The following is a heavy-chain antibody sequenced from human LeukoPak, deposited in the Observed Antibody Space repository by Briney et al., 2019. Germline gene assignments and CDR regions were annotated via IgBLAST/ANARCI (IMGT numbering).Heavy chain of an antibody. Sequence: GGSLRLSCAASGFTFDDYAMHWVRQAPGKGLEWVSGISWNSGSIGYADSVKGRFTISRDNSKNTLYLQMNSLRAEDTAVYYCAKEGDSNPSHWGQGTLVTVSS. CDR2: ISWNSGSI. CDR1: GFTFDDYA. V-gene: IGHV3-9*01. J-gene: IGHJ4*02. CDR3: AKEGDSNPSH. D-gene: IGHD4-11*01.